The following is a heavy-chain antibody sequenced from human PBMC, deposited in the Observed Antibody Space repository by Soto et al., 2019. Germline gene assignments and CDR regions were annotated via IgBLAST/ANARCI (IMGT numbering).Heavy chain of an antibody. V-gene: IGHV3-13*01. D-gene: IGHD3-3*01. Sequence: EVQLVESGGGLVQPGGSLKLSCVASGFSISISDMHWVRQVMGKGLEWVSTLGTSGDTFYSGSVKGRFTISREDAKNSFHLQMNHLRAEDSAVYYCTRDRQIYRFYYYGMDVLGQGTAVTVS. J-gene: IGHJ6*02. CDR3: TRDRQIYRFYYYGMDV. CDR1: GFSISISD. CDR2: LGTSGDT.